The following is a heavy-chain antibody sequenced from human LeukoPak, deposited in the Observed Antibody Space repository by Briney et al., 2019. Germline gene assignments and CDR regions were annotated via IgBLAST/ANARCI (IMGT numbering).Heavy chain of an antibody. Sequence: GGSLRLSCAGSGYTFADHGMSWVRQAPGKGLEWVAGINWNGESTGYGDSVKGRFTISRDNAKNSLFLQMNSLRAEDTAVYYCAKDGAGVTMIPWGQGTLVTVSS. V-gene: IGHV3-20*04. CDR1: GYTFADHG. J-gene: IGHJ5*02. D-gene: IGHD3-22*01. CDR2: INWNGEST. CDR3: AKDGAGVTMIP.